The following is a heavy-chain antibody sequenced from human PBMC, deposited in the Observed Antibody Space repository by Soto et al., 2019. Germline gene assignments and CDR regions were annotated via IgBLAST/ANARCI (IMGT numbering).Heavy chain of an antibody. J-gene: IGHJ4*02. CDR1: GGTFSSYA. D-gene: IGHD1-26*01. V-gene: IGHV1-69*13. CDR2: IIPIFGTA. CDR3: ARDLVGATISTQNDY. Sequence: GASVKVSCKASGGTFSSYAISWVRQAPGQGLEWMGGIIPIFGTANYAQKFQGRVTITADESTSTAYMELSSLRSEDTAVYYCARDLVGATISTQNDYWGQGTLVTVSS.